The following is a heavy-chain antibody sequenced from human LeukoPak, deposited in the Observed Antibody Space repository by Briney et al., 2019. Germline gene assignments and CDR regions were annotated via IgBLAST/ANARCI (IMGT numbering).Heavy chain of an antibody. J-gene: IGHJ3*02. CDR2: IYHNGRA. V-gene: IGHV4-59*01. CDR3: AGRQQIVAVTASRDTFDI. Sequence: TASETLSLTCSVSGGSISSFYWSWIRRPPGKGLEWIGYIYHNGRARYRPSLGSRVTMSLDTSKNQFSLKVKSLTAADTAVYYCAGRQQIVAVTASRDTFDIWGQGTMVTVSS. CDR1: GGSISSFY. D-gene: IGHD2-21*02.